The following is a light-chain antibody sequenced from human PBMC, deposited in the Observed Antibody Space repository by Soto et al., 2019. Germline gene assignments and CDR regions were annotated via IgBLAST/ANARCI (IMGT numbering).Light chain of an antibody. V-gene: IGKV3-20*01. J-gene: IGKJ1*01. CDR1: QSASSSF. CDR3: QQYGSSPPRT. Sequence: EIVLTQSPGTLSLSPGERATLSCRASQSASSSFLAWYQQKPGQAPRLLIHGASSRATRVPERFSGSGSGTDFTLTISRLEPEDFAVYYCQQYGSSPPRTFGQGTKVDIK. CDR2: GAS.